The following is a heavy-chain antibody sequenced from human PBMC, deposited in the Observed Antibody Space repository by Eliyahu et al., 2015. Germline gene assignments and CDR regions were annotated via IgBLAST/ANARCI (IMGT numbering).Heavy chain of an antibody. CDR2: IYGGGRT. CDR1: GFIVSDTY. CDR3: TRGRVQGEPWFDP. J-gene: IGHJ5*02. V-gene: IGHV3-66*02. D-gene: IGHD3-16*01. Sequence: EVQLVESGGGLVQPGGSLRLSWAASGFIVSDTYMNWVRQAPGKGLGWVSIIYGGGRTSYADSVKGRFTISRDNSKNTLYLQIDRLRPEDTALYYCTRGRVQGEPWFDPWGQGTLVTVSS.